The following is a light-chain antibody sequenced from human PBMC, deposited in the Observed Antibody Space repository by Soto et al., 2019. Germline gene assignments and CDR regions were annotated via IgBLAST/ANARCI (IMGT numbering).Light chain of an antibody. CDR2: EGS. CDR3: CSYAGSSPISPV. J-gene: IGLJ1*01. CDR1: SSDVGSDNL. V-gene: IGLV2-23*03. Sequence: QSVLTQPASVSGSPGQSITISCTGTSSDVGSDNLVSWYQQHPGKAPKLMIYEGSKRPSGGSNRFSGAKSGNTASLTISGLQAEDEADYYCCSYAGSSPISPVFGTGTKLTVL.